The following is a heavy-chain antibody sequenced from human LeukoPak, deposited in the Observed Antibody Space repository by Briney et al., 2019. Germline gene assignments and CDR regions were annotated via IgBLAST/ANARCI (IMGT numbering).Heavy chain of an antibody. CDR2: IYYSGRT. CDR3: ARGLYYHMDV. CDR1: GGSISSYY. Sequence: SETLSLTCTVSGGSISSYYWSWIRQPPGKGLEWIGYIYYSGRTKYNPSLKSRVTISVDTSKNQFSLKLSSVTAADTAVYYCARGLYYHMDVWGQGTAVTVSS. V-gene: IGHV4-59*12. J-gene: IGHJ6*02.